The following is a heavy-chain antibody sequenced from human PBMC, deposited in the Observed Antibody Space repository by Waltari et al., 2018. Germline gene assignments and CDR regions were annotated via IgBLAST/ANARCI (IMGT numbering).Heavy chain of an antibody. CDR2: INSDGSSI. CDR3: ARKGGRGYTYGPFYYDS. D-gene: IGHD5-18*01. CDR1: GFRFSHYW. Sequence: EVQLVEAGGDIVQPGGSVRLSCAAPGFRFSHYWMPWVRQVPGKGLVWVSRINSDGSSISYSDSVKGRFTISRDNSKNMLYLQLNSLRAEDTAVYYCARKGGRGYTYGPFYYDSWGQGTLVTVSS. V-gene: IGHV3-74*01. J-gene: IGHJ4*02.